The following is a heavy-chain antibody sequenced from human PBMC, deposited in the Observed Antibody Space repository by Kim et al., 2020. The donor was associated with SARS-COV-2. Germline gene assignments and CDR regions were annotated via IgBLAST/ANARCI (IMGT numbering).Heavy chain of an antibody. V-gene: IGHV3-33*01. Sequence: GGSLRLSCAASGFTFSSYGMHWVRQAPGKGLEWVAVIWYDGSNKYYADSVKGRFTISRDNSKNTLYLQMNSLRAEDTAVYYCAREWDPMVRGVMPYYYGMDVWGQGTTVTVSS. D-gene: IGHD3-10*01. CDR1: GFTFSSYG. J-gene: IGHJ6*02. CDR2: IWYDGSNK. CDR3: AREWDPMVRGVMPYYYGMDV.